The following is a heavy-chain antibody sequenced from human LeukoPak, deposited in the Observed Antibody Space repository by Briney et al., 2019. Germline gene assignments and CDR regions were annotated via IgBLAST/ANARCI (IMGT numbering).Heavy chain of an antibody. CDR3: ARDLADIVVVPAAHRSYWYFDL. D-gene: IGHD2-2*01. Sequence: SETLSLTCAVSGGSISSSNWWSWVRQPPGKGLEWIGEIYHSGSTNYNPSLKSRVTISVDKSKNQFSLKLSSVTAADTAVYYCARDLADIVVVPAAHRSYWYFDLWGRGTLVTVSS. J-gene: IGHJ2*01. CDR2: IYHSGST. V-gene: IGHV4-4*02. CDR1: GGSISSSNW.